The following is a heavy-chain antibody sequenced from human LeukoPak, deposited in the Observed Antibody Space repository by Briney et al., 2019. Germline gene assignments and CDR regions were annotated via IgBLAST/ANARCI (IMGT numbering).Heavy chain of an antibody. CDR2: INTNTGNP. Sequence: ASVKVSCKASGYTFTSYAMHWVRQAPGQGLEWMGWINTNTGNPTYAQGFTGRFVFSLDTSVSTAYLQISSLKAEDTAVYYCAGVWFGELSGYGMDVWGQGTTVTVSS. CDR3: AGVWFGELSGYGMDV. J-gene: IGHJ6*02. D-gene: IGHD3-10*01. V-gene: IGHV7-4-1*02. CDR1: GYTFTSYA.